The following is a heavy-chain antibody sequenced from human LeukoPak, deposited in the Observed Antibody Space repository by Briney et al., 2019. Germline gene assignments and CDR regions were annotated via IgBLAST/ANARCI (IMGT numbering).Heavy chain of an antibody. D-gene: IGHD3-10*01. CDR2: IYSGGST. CDR3: AKEGEGGYFDY. J-gene: IGHJ4*02. CDR1: GFTASSSY. Sequence: PGGSLRLSCAASGFTASSSYMTWVRQAPGKGLKWVSVIYSGGSTYYEDSVKGRFTTSRDNSKNTLYLQMNSLRVEDTAVYYCAKEGEGGYFDYWGQGTLVTVSS. V-gene: IGHV3-66*01.